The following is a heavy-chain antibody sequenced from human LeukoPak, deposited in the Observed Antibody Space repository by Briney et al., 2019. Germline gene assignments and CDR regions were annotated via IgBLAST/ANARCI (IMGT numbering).Heavy chain of an antibody. V-gene: IGHV4-38-2*01. CDR3: ARQGDDYGAMDY. Sequence: SETLSLTCAVSGYSISTAYYWGWIRQPPGKGLEWIGTIYHTGTTSYSSSLESRVTMSVDTSKNQFSLKLSSVTAADAAIYYCARQGDDYGAMDYWGQGTLVSVSS. CDR1: GYSISTAYY. CDR2: IYHTGTT. D-gene: IGHD4/OR15-4a*01. J-gene: IGHJ4*02.